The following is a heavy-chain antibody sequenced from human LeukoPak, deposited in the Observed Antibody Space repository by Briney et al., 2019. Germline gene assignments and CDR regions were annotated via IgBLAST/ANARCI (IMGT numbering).Heavy chain of an antibody. J-gene: IGHJ4*02. CDR1: GFTFSSYA. V-gene: IGHV3-23*01. Sequence: GGSLRLSCAASGFTFSSYAMSWVRQAPGKGLEWVSAISGSGGSTYYADSVKGRFTISRDNSKNTLCLQMNSLRAEDTAVYYCAKQPGTYYDFWSRYWDYWGQGTLVTVSS. CDR2: ISGSGGST. D-gene: IGHD3-3*01. CDR3: AKQPGTYYDFWSRYWDY.